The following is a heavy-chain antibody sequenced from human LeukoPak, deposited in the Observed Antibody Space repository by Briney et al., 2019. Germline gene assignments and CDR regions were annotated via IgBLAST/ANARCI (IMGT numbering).Heavy chain of an antibody. CDR3: ARGNIVVVPGTSFDP. D-gene: IGHD2-2*01. CDR1: GDSISGYS. CDR2: IYYSGDT. Sequence: SSETLSLTCTVSGDSISGYSWSWIRQPPGGGLEWIGYIYYSGDTAYNPSLKSRATMSVDTSKKQLSLMLRSVTAADTAVYYCARGNIVVVPGTSFDPWGQGTLVTVSS. V-gene: IGHV4-59*01. J-gene: IGHJ5*02.